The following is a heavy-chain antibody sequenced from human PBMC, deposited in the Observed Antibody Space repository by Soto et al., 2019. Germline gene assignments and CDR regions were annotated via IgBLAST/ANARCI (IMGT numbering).Heavy chain of an antibody. D-gene: IGHD6-6*01. J-gene: IGHJ4*02. CDR3: ARVGIKYSSSSRPFDY. Sequence: QVQLQESGPGLVKPSQTLSLTCTVSGGSISSGGYYWSWIRQHPGKGLEWIGYIYYSGSTYYNPSLTSRVTISVDTSKNQFSLKLSSVTAADTAVYYCARVGIKYSSSSRPFDYWGQGTLVTVSS. V-gene: IGHV4-31*03. CDR1: GGSISSGGYY. CDR2: IYYSGST.